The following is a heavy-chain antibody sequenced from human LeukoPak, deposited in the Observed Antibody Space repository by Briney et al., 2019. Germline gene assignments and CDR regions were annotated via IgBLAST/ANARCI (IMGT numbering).Heavy chain of an antibody. CDR1: GYTFTSYG. D-gene: IGHD1-26*01. Sequence: ASVKVSCKASGYTFTSYGISWVRQAPGQGLEWMGWISAYNGNTNYAQNLQGRVTMTTDTSTSTAYMELRSLRSDDTAVYYCAREPRGAQFGYYYYGMDVWGQGTTVTVSS. CDR2: ISAYNGNT. V-gene: IGHV1-18*01. CDR3: AREPRGAQFGYYYYGMDV. J-gene: IGHJ6*02.